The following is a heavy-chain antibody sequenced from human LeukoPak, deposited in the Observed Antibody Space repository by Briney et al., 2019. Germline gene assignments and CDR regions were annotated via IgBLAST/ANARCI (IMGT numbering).Heavy chain of an antibody. V-gene: IGHV4-38-2*02. CDR2: IYNSGVT. CDR3: ARGRYFDY. CDR1: GYSISSGYY. J-gene: IGHJ4*02. D-gene: IGHD1-14*01. Sequence: SETLSLTCTVSGYSISSGYYWGWIRQSPGKVLEWIGSIYNSGVTYYNPSLKSRVTISIDMSKNQFSLKLSSVTAADTAVYYCARGRYFDYWGQGTLVTVSS.